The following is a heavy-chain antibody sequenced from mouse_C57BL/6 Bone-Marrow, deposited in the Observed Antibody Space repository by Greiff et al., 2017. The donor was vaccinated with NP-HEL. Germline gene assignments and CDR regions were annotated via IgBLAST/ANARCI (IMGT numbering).Heavy chain of an antibody. V-gene: IGHV1-82*01. D-gene: IGHD1-1*01. Sequence: VQRVESGPELVKPGASVKISCKASGYASSSSWMNWVKQRPGKGLEWIGRIYPGDGDTNYNGKFKGKATLTADKSSSTAYMQLSSLTSEDSAVYFCAREGYYGSSLFAYWGQGTLVTVSA. CDR3: AREGYYGSSLFAY. J-gene: IGHJ3*01. CDR2: IYPGDGDT. CDR1: GYASSSSW.